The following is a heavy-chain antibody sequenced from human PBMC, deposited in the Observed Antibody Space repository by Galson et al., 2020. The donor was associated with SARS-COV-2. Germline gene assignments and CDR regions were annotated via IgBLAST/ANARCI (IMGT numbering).Heavy chain of an antibody. D-gene: IGHD6-13*01. CDR2: ISGSDGST. CDR1: GFTFSTYA. Sequence: GESLKISCAASGFTFSTYAMSWVRQAPGKGLEWVSSISGSDGSTDYADSVKGRFTISRDNSKKTLYLQMNSLRAEDTAVYYCEAAAGTSLYFDYWGQGTLVTVSS. V-gene: IGHV3-23*01. CDR3: EAAAGTSLYFDY. J-gene: IGHJ4*02.